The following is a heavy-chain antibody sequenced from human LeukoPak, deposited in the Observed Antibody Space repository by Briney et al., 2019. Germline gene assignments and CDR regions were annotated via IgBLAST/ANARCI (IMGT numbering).Heavy chain of an antibody. Sequence: PGGSLRLSCAASGFTVSSNYMSWARQAPGKGLEWVSVIYSGGSTYYADSVKGRFTISRDNSKNTLYLQMNSLRAEDTAVYYCARGGVWQLEFDWGQGTLVTVSS. CDR1: GFTVSSNY. J-gene: IGHJ4*02. CDR2: IYSGGST. CDR3: ARGGVWQLEFD. D-gene: IGHD6-6*01. V-gene: IGHV3-66*02.